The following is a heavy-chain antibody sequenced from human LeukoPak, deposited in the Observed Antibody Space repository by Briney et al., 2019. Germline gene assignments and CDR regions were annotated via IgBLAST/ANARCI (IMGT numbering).Heavy chain of an antibody. J-gene: IGHJ6*03. V-gene: IGHV4-59*01. CDR3: AREGYGSGSSHFMDV. CDR2: IYYIGTT. CDR1: GVPITSYF. Sequence: TSETLSLTCTVSGVPITSYFWTWIRQAPGKGLEWIGYIYYIGTTNYNPSLKRRATMSVDMSKNQFSLKLTSVTAADTAVYYCAREGYGSGSSHFMDVWGTGTTVTVSS. D-gene: IGHD3-10*01.